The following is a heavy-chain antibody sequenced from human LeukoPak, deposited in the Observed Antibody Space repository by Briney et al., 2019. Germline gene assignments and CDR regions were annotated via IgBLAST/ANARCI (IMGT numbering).Heavy chain of an antibody. CDR1: GYSFTSCW. V-gene: IGHV5-51*01. D-gene: IGHD2-2*01. CDR3: ARGGWGYCSSTSCLYYFDY. Sequence: GESLKISCKGSGYSFTSCWIGWVRQMPGKGLEWMGIIYPGDSDTRYSPSFQGQVTISADKSISTAYLQWSSLKASDTAMYYCARGGWGYCSSTSCLYYFDYWGQGTLVTVSS. CDR2: IYPGDSDT. J-gene: IGHJ4*02.